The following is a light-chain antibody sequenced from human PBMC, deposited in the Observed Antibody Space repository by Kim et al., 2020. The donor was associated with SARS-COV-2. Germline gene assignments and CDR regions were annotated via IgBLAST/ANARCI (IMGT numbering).Light chain of an antibody. CDR2: LDP. Sequence: QSALAQPASVSGAPGQSVTISCTGISDDSGGYKYVSWFQQHAGKAPRSVFSLDPYRPSAISDRFSGTTSGKTASLTISGLQPDDEAAYYCNSYAGNNSRLFGGGTKVTVL. CDR1: SDDSGGYKY. V-gene: IGLV2-14*03. J-gene: IGLJ2*01. CDR3: NSYAGNNSRL.